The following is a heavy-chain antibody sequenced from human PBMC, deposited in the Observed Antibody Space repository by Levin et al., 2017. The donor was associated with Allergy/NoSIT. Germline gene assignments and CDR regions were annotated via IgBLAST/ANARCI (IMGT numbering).Heavy chain of an antibody. V-gene: IGHV4-59*01. CDR1: GGSISSYY. D-gene: IGHD3-10*01. CDR2: VYHSGST. CDR3: STTMHRGDNFDY. J-gene: IGHJ4*02. Sequence: SETLSLTCSVSGGSISSYYWSWIRQPPGKGLEWIGHVYHSGSTTYNPSFKGRVTISADMSKNQFSLRLTSVTAADTAVYYCSTTMHRGDNFDYWGPGTLVVVSS.